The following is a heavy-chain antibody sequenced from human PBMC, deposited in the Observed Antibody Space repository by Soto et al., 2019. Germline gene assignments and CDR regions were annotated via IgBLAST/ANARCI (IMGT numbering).Heavy chain of an antibody. CDR3: ARGRRVYSLPLPPADY. CDR2: IDPSDSYT. V-gene: IGHV5-10-1*01. CDR1: GYSFTSYW. J-gene: IGHJ4*02. D-gene: IGHD2-15*01. Sequence: PGESLKISCKGSGYSFTSYWISWVRQMPGKGLEWMGRIDPSDSYTNYSPSFQEHVTISADKSISTAYLQWSSLKASDTAMYYCARGRRVYSLPLPPADYWGQGTLVTVSS.